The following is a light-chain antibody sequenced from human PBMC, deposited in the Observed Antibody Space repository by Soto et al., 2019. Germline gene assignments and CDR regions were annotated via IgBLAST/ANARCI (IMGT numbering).Light chain of an antibody. Sequence: DIVLTQSPGTLSLSPGERATLSCRASQSLNSSYLAWYQQKPGQAPRLLIYDASSRATGIPDRFSGSGSGTDFTLTISRLEPEDFAVYYCQQRSNWPLTFGGGTKVEIK. CDR3: QQRSNWPLT. CDR1: QSLNSSY. CDR2: DAS. J-gene: IGKJ4*01. V-gene: IGKV3D-20*02.